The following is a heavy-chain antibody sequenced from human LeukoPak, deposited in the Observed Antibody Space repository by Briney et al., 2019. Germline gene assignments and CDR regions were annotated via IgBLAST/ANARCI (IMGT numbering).Heavy chain of an antibody. J-gene: IGHJ4*02. CDR2: INPSGGST. Sequence: ASVKVSCKTSGYTFTSYYMHWVQQAPGQGLEWMGIINPSGGSTSYAQKFQGRVTMTRDTSTSTVYMELSSLRSEDTAVYYCARVSGSYYLDYWGQGTLVTVSS. CDR1: GYTFTSYY. V-gene: IGHV1-46*01. D-gene: IGHD1-26*01. CDR3: ARVSGSYYLDY.